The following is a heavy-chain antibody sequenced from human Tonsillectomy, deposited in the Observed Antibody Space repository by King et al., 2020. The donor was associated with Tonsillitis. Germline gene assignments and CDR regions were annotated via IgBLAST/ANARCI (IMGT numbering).Heavy chain of an antibody. D-gene: IGHD5-24*01. V-gene: IGHV3-33*05. Sequence: VQLVESGGGVVQPGRSLRLSCAASGFTFRSYDMYWVRQAPGKGLEWVAVISFDGSYKYYADSVTGRFTISRDNSKNTLYLQMNSLRAEDTAVYYCAGDRDGYIFDHWGQGTLVTVSS. CDR1: GFTFRSYD. J-gene: IGHJ4*02. CDR3: AGDRDGYIFDH. CDR2: ISFDGSYK.